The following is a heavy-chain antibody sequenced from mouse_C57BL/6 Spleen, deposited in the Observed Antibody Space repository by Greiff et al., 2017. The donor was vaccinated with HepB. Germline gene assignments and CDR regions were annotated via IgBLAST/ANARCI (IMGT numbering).Heavy chain of an antibody. Sequence: EVQLQQSGPELVKPGASVKISCKASGYTFTDYYMNWVKQSHGKSLEWIGDINPNNGGTSYNQKFKGKATLTVDKSSSTAYMELRSLTSEDSAVYYCARATHYYGSPDYAMDYWGQGTSVTVSS. V-gene: IGHV1-26*01. J-gene: IGHJ4*01. D-gene: IGHD1-1*01. CDR3: ARATHYYGSPDYAMDY. CDR2: INPNNGGT. CDR1: GYTFTDYY.